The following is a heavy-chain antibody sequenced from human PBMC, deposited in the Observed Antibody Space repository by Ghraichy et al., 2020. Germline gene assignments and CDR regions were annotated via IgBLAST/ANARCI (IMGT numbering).Heavy chain of an antibody. CDR2: MYYSGST. V-gene: IGHV4-39*01. Sequence: SETLSLTCTVSGGSISSSSYYWGWIRQPPGKGLEWIGSMYYSGSTYYNPSLKSRVTISVDTSKNQFSLKLSSVTAADTAVYYCARGAGSSADYWGQGTLVTVSS. D-gene: IGHD6-6*01. CDR1: GGSISSSSYY. CDR3: ARGAGSSADY. J-gene: IGHJ4*02.